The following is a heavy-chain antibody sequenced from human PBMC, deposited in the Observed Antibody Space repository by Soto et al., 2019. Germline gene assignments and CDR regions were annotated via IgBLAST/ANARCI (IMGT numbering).Heavy chain of an antibody. D-gene: IGHD3-22*01. J-gene: IGHJ4*02. CDR2: IHHSGTT. CDR1: GGSISSNW. V-gene: IGHV4-4*02. Sequence: QVQLQESGPGLVKPSETLSLTCDVSGGSISSNWWSWVRQPPGKGLEWIGEIHHSGTTNYNPSLKSRVPLSVDKSENQISLNLNSLTAADTAVYYCARHIAMSTMRGFDSWGQGTLVTVSS. CDR3: ARHIAMSTMRGFDS.